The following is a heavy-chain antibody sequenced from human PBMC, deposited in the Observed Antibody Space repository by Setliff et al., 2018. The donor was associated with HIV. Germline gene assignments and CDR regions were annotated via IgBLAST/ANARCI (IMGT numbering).Heavy chain of an antibody. J-gene: IGHJ5*02. CDR1: GGSVSGHY. V-gene: IGHV4-34*01. Sequence: PSETLSLTCAVYGGSVSGHYWGWFRQPPGKGLEWIGEITPSGDTNYIPSLKSRVSISVDTSKNQFSLKLTSVSAADTAVYYCASRVYYYDSSGYLREEGFDPWGQGTLVTVSS. CDR3: ASRVYYYDSSGYLREEGFDP. D-gene: IGHD3-22*01. CDR2: ITPSGDT.